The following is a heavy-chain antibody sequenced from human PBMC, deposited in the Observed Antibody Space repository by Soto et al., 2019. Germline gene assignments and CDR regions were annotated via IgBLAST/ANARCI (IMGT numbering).Heavy chain of an antibody. CDR1: GFTFSSYS. CDR2: ISSSSSYI. J-gene: IGHJ2*01. Sequence: GESLKISCAASGFTFSSYSMNWVRQAPGKGLEWVSSISSSSSYIYYADSVKGRFTISRDNAKNSLYLQMNSLRAEDTAVYYCARDKSGSYRYFDLWGRGTLVTVSS. CDR3: ARDKSGSYRYFDL. D-gene: IGHD1-26*01. V-gene: IGHV3-21*01.